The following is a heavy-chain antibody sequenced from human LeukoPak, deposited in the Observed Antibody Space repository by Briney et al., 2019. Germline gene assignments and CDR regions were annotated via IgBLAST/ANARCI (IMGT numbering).Heavy chain of an antibody. D-gene: IGHD3-22*01. CDR2: INPNNGGT. CDR1: GYTFTGYY. Sequence: GASVKVSCKASGYTFTGYYMHWVRQAPGQELEWMGWINPNNGGTNYAQKFQGRVTMTRDTSISTAYMELSRLRSDDTAVYYCAMSHDYYDSSGYYYFDYWGQGTLVTVSS. V-gene: IGHV1-2*02. J-gene: IGHJ4*02. CDR3: AMSHDYYDSSGYYYFDY.